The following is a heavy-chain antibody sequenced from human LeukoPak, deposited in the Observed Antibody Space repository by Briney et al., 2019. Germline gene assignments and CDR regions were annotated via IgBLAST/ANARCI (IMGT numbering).Heavy chain of an antibody. V-gene: IGHV1-18*04. J-gene: IGHJ4*02. CDR1: GYTFTSYG. Sequence: ASVKVSCKASGYTFTSYGISWVRQAPGQGLEWMGWISAYNGNTNYAQKLQGRVTMTTDTSTSTAYMELRSLRSDDTAVYYCAREYCSGGSCYWGDFDYWGQGILVTVSS. CDR2: ISAYNGNT. CDR3: AREYCSGGSCYWGDFDY. D-gene: IGHD2-15*01.